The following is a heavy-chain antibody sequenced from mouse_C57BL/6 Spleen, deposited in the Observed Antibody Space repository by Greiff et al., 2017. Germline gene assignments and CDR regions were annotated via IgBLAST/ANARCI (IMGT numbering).Heavy chain of an antibody. CDR3: ARNYGSSYWFAY. CDR2: IDPSDSET. CDR1: GYTFTSYW. V-gene: IGHV1-52*01. J-gene: IGHJ3*01. D-gene: IGHD1-1*01. Sequence: VQLQQSGAELVRPGSSVKLSCKASGYTFTSYWMHWVKQRPIQDLEWIGNIDPSDSETHYNQKFKDKATLTVDKSSSTAYMQLSSLTSEDSAVYYCARNYGSSYWFAYWGQGTLVTVSA.